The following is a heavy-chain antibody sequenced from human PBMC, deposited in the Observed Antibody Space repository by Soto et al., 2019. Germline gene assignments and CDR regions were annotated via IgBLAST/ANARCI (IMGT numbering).Heavy chain of an antibody. Sequence: ASVKVSCKASGYTFTSYGISWVRQAPGQGLEWMGWISAYNGNTNYAQKPQGRVTMTTDTSTSTAYMELRSLRSDDTAVYYCARDLGIVVVPAAIDYYGMDVWGQGTTVTVSS. CDR3: ARDLGIVVVPAAIDYYGMDV. J-gene: IGHJ6*02. CDR1: GYTFTSYG. D-gene: IGHD2-2*01. CDR2: ISAYNGNT. V-gene: IGHV1-18*04.